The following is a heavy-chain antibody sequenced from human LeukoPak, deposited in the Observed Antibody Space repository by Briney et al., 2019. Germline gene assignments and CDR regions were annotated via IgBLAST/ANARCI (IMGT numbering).Heavy chain of an antibody. D-gene: IGHD2-2*01. Sequence: GGSLRLSCEASGFIFSDYNMNWVRQAPGKGLEWLSFIDSSSSTIYYADSVKGRFAISRDNAKNSLFLQMDSLRAEDTALYYCAREGAYCSSTSCHLQNWFDPWGQGTLVTVSS. CDR1: GFIFSDYN. V-gene: IGHV3-48*04. CDR3: AREGAYCSSTSCHLQNWFDP. J-gene: IGHJ5*02. CDR2: IDSSSSTI.